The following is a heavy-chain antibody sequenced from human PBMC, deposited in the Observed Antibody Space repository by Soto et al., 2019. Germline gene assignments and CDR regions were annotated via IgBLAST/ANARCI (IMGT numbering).Heavy chain of an antibody. D-gene: IGHD3-10*01. CDR1: GFTFSSYA. J-gene: IGHJ3*02. CDR3: AKDYYGSGSYYYVGAFDI. CDR2: ISGSGGST. Sequence: GGSLRLSCAASGFTFSSYAMSWVRQAPGKGLEWVSAISGSGGSTYYADSVKGRFTISRDNSKNTLYLQMNSLRAEDTAVYYCAKDYYGSGSYYYVGAFDIWGQGTMVTVSS. V-gene: IGHV3-23*01.